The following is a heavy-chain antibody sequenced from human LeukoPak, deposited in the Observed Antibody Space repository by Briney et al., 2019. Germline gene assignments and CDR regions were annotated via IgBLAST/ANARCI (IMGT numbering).Heavy chain of an antibody. CDR1: GGSISSGDYY. V-gene: IGHV4-30-4*08. J-gene: IGHJ6*03. Sequence: SQTLSLTCTVSGGSISSGDYYWSWIRQPPGKGLEGIGYIYYSGSTYYNPSLKSRVTISVDTSKNQFSLKLSSVTAAYTAVYYCARVHIAAAGTTDYYYMDVWGKGTTVTVSS. CDR3: ARVHIAAAGTTDYYYMDV. D-gene: IGHD6-13*01. CDR2: IYYSGST.